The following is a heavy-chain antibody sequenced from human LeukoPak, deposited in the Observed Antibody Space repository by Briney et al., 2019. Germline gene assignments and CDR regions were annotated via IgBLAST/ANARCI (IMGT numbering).Heavy chain of an antibody. J-gene: IGHJ4*02. D-gene: IGHD3-10*01. CDR2: LYYGATK. Sequence: SETLSLTCTVSGGSITGSGVDWAWLRRPGGKGLEWIGSLYYGATKQNHPCRRSQFTITADNTKNRVSLELASVTAADTAVYYCARRSHSPSGSPYWGQGTEVTVSS. V-gene: IGHV4-39*01. CDR1: GGSITGSGVD. CDR3: ARRSHSPSGSPY.